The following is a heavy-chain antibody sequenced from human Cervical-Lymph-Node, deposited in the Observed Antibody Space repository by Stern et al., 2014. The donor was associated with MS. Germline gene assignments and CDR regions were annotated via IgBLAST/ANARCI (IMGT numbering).Heavy chain of an antibody. CDR2: LSYDGSNK. J-gene: IGHJ6*02. D-gene: IGHD6-19*01. Sequence: VQLVESGGGVVQPGRSLRLSCAASGFTFSSYAMHWVRQAPGKGLEWVAVLSYDGSNKYYADSVKGRFTISRDNSKNTLYLQMNSLRAEDTAVYYCAREWRQQWPSPEMDVWGQGTTVTVSS. V-gene: IGHV3-30-3*01. CDR3: AREWRQQWPSPEMDV. CDR1: GFTFSSYA.